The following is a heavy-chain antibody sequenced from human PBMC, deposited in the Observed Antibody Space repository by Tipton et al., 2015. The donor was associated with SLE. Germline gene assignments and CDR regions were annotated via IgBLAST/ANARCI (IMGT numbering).Heavy chain of an antibody. J-gene: IGHJ4*02. Sequence: TLSLTCAVYGGPFSGYYWSWIRQPPGKGLEWIGEINHSGSTNYNPSLKSRITISVDTSKNQFSLKLNSVTAADTAVYYCAGGSNGSGSYYDNQVYFDYWGQGTLVTVSS. CDR1: GGPFSGYY. CDR3: AGGSNGSGSYYDNQVYFDY. V-gene: IGHV4-34*01. D-gene: IGHD3-10*01. CDR2: INHSGST.